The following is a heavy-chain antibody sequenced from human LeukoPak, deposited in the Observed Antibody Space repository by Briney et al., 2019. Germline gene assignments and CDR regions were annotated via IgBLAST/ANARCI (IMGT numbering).Heavy chain of an antibody. CDR1: GFTFSSYG. D-gene: IGHD2-2*01. J-gene: IGHJ4*02. Sequence: GRSLRLSCAASGFTFSSYGMPWVRQAPGKGLEWVAVISYDGSNKYYADSVKGRFTISRDNSKNTLYLQMNSLRAEDTAVYYCAKGRGYCSSTSCYWKRRMYYFDYWGQGTLVTVSS. V-gene: IGHV3-30*18. CDR3: AKGRGYCSSTSCYWKRRMYYFDY. CDR2: ISYDGSNK.